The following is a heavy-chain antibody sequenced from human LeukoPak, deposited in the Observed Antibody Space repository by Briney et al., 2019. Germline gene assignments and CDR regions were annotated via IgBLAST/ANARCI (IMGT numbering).Heavy chain of an antibody. CDR1: GYTFTDYY. CDR3: ARRLDYDSSGYPLDY. CDR2: INPNSGGT. D-gene: IGHD3-22*01. J-gene: IGHJ4*02. V-gene: IGHV1-2*02. Sequence: ASVKVSCKASGYTFTDYYMLWLRQAPGQGPEWMGWINPNSGGTNYAQNFKGRVTMTRDTSISTAYMELSSLTSDDTAVYYCARRLDYDSSGYPLDYWGQGTLVTVSS.